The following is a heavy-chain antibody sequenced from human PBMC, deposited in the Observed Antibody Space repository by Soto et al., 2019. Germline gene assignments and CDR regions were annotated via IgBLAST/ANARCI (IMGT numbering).Heavy chain of an antibody. CDR3: AKEAEAFDY. Sequence: GGSLRLSCAVSGFTFSTYAMHWVRQAPGKGLEWVAVISYDGSNKYYGDSVKGRFTISRDNSKNTLYPQMNSLRPEDTAGHYCAKEAEAFDYWGRGTLVTVSS. J-gene: IGHJ4*02. CDR2: ISYDGSNK. D-gene: IGHD6-13*01. CDR1: GFTFSTYA. V-gene: IGHV3-30-3*01.